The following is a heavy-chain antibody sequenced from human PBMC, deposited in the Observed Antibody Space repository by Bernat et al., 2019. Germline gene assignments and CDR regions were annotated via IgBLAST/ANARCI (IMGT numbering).Heavy chain of an antibody. V-gene: IGHV3-30*18. CDR2: ISYDGSNK. CDR1: GFTFSSYG. CDR3: AKDSLGGAPSQEVIDY. Sequence: QVQLVESGGGVVQPGRSLRLSCAASGFTFSSYGMHWVRQAPRKGLEWVAVISYDGSNKYYADSVKGRFTISRDNSKNTLYLQMNSLRAEDTAVYYCAKDSLGGAPSQEVIDYWGQGTLVTVSS. D-gene: IGHD7-27*01. J-gene: IGHJ4*02.